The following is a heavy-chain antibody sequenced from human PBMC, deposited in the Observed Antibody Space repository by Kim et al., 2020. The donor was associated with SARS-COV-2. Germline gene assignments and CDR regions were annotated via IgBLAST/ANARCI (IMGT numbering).Heavy chain of an antibody. CDR3: ARVGSGWSLKY. V-gene: IGHV4-39*07. CDR2: IYYSGST. D-gene: IGHD6-19*01. CDR1: GGSISSSSYY. J-gene: IGHJ4*02. Sequence: SETLSLTCTVSGGSISSSSYYWGWIRQPPGKGLEWIGSIYYSGSTYYNPSLKSRVTISVDTSKNQFSLKLSSVTAADTAVYYCARVGSGWSLKYWGQGTLVTVSS.